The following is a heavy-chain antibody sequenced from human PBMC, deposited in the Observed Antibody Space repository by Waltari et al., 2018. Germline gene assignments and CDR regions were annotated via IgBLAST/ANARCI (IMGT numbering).Heavy chain of an antibody. CDR2: INPSSGST. CDR3: AGEIGGRAFDI. J-gene: IGHJ3*02. CDR1: GYSFNSYY. D-gene: IGHD3-22*01. V-gene: IGHV1-46*02. Sequence: QVQLVQSGAEVKKPGASVKVSCKASGYSFNSYYMHWVRQAPGQGLEWMGIINPSSGSTSYPQKFQGRVTMTRDTSTSTVYMELSSLRSEDTTVYYCAGEIGGRAFDIWGQGTMVTVSS.